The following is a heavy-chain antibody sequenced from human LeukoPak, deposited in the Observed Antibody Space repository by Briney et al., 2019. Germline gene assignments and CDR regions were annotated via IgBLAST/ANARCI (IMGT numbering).Heavy chain of an antibody. J-gene: IGHJ3*02. CDR3: ARELSAAGRWGAFDI. Sequence: ASVTVSFLSSVYTFIHYYMHWVRQAPGQGRAWMGWINPNRGDTNYAQKFQGRVTMSRDTSISTAYMELSRLRSDDTAVYYCARELSAAGRWGAFDIWGQGTTVSVSS. D-gene: IGHD6-13*01. V-gene: IGHV1-2*02. CDR1: VYTFIHYY. CDR2: INPNRGDT.